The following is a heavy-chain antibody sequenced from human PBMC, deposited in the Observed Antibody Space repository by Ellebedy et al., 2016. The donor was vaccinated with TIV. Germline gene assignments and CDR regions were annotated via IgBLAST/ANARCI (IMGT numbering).Heavy chain of an antibody. CDR3: ARTGEGSGYPYYYYGMDV. CDR1: GYTFTGYY. D-gene: IGHD3-22*01. CDR2: INPNSGDT. Sequence: AASVKVSCKASGYTFTGYYMHWVRQAPGQGLEWMGWINPNSGDTNYAQKFHGRVTMTRDTSIRTAYMELSSLRSDDTAVYYCARTGEGSGYPYYYYGMDVWGQGTTVTVSS. V-gene: IGHV1-2*02. J-gene: IGHJ6*02.